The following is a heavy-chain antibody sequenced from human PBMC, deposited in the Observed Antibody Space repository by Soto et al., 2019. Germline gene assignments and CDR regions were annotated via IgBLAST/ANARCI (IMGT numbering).Heavy chain of an antibody. J-gene: IGHJ4*02. CDR3: TSSYSTSSSPDY. Sequence: LSLTCSVSGGSMRNYYWNWIRQPPGRGLEWIGYVYHSGSTNYNPSLKSRVSMSVDVSRNHFSLTLHSVTAADTAVYFCTSSYSTSSSPDYWGQGTLVTVSS. CDR1: GGSMRNYY. CDR2: VYHSGST. V-gene: IGHV4-59*01. D-gene: IGHD6-6*01.